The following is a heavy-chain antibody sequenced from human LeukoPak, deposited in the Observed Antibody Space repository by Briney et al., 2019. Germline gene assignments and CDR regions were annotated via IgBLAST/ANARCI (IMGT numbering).Heavy chain of an antibody. J-gene: IGHJ3*02. CDR2: IYHSGST. CDR3: ARKTYYDFWSGYPNDAFDI. D-gene: IGHD3-3*01. V-gene: IGHV4-38-2*01. CDR1: GYSISSGYY. Sequence: SETLSLTCAVSGYSISSGYYWGWIRRPPGKGLEWIGSIYHSGSTYYNPSLKSRVTISVDTSKNQFSLKLSSVTAADTAVYYCARKTYYDFWSGYPNDAFDIWGQGTMVTVSS.